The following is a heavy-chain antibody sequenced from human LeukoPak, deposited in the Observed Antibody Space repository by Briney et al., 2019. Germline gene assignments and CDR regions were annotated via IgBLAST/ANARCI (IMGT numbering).Heavy chain of an antibody. J-gene: IGHJ4*02. Sequence: GASVKVSCKASGYTFTSYGISWVRQAPGQGLEWMGWISAYNGNTNYAQKLQGRVTMTTDTSTSTAYMELRSLRSDDTAVYYCARDLIDSSGYSTVWMVGYWGQGTLVTVSS. D-gene: IGHD3-22*01. CDR2: ISAYNGNT. CDR3: ARDLIDSSGYSTVWMVGY. V-gene: IGHV1-18*01. CDR1: GYTFTSYG.